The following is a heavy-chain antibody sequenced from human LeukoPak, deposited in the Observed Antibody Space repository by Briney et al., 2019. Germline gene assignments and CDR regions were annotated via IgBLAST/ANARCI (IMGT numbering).Heavy chain of an antibody. V-gene: IGHV3-9*01. CDR1: GFTFDDYA. CDR2: ISWYSGSI. CDR3: AKDPGPTYYYGSGSYRGHY. Sequence: PGGSLRLSCSASGFTFDDYAMDSVRQAPGKGLELVSGISWYSGSIGYADSVKGRFTISRDNAKNSLYLQMNSLRAEDTALYYCAKDPGPTYYYGSGSYRGHYWGQGTLVTVSS. J-gene: IGHJ4*02. D-gene: IGHD3-10*01.